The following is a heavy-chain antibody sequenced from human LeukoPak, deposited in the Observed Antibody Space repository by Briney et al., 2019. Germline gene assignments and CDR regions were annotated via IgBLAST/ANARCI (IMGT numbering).Heavy chain of an antibody. V-gene: IGHV3-7*01. Sequence: GGSLRLSCAGSGFTFSSYWMSWVRQAPGKGLEWVANIKQDGSEKHYVDSVKGRFTISRDNAKNSLYLQMNSLRVEDTAVYYCARDAVQWLVQGEDETWIGRGQGTLVTVSS. D-gene: IGHD6-19*01. CDR2: IKQDGSEK. J-gene: IGHJ4*02. CDR1: GFTFSSYW. CDR3: ARDAVQWLVQGEDETWIG.